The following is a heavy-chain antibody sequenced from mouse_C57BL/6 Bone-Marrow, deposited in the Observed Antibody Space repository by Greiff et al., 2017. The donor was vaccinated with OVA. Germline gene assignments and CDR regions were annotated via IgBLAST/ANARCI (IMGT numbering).Heavy chain of an antibody. J-gene: IGHJ1*03. CDR2: INYDGSST. CDR3: ARDRGYYGSSSNWYFDV. D-gene: IGHD1-1*01. Sequence: EVQVVESEGGLVQPGSSMKLSCTASGFTFSDYYMAWVRQVPEKGLEWVANINYDGSSTYYLDSLKSRFIISRDNAKNILYLQMSSLKSEDTATYYCARDRGYYGSSSNWYFDVWGTGTTVTVSS. CDR1: GFTFSDYY. V-gene: IGHV5-16*01.